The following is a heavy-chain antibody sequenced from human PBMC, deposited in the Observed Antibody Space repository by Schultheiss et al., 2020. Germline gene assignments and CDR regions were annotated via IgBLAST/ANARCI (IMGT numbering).Heavy chain of an antibody. V-gene: IGHV3-30*07. J-gene: IGHJ3*02. CDR2: ISYDGSNK. Sequence: GGSLRLSCAASGFTFSSYAMHWVRQAPGKGLEWVAVISYDGSNKYYADSVKGRFTISRDNSKNTLYLQMNSLRAEDTAVYYCARTYCSSTSCHPSLDAFDIWGQGTMVTVSS. D-gene: IGHD2-2*01. CDR1: GFTFSSYA. CDR3: ARTYCSSTSCHPSLDAFDI.